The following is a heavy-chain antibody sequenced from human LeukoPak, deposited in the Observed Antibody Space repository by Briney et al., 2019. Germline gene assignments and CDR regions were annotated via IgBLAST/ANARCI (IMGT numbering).Heavy chain of an antibody. V-gene: IGHV4-39*07. CDR3: ARAPLRPIAAANWFDP. CDR1: GGSISTSNYY. Sequence: SETLSLTCTVSGGSISTSNYYWGWIRQPPGKGLEWIGNIFYSGSTYYSPSLRSRVTISLDTSRNQFSLKLSSVTAADTAVYYCARAPLRPIAAANWFDPWGQGTLVTVSS. CDR2: IFYSGST. D-gene: IGHD6-13*01. J-gene: IGHJ5*02.